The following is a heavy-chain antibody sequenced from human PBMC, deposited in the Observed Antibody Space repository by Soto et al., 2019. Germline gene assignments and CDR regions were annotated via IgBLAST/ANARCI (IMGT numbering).Heavy chain of an antibody. Sequence: QVQLVESEGGVVQPGRSLRLSCAASGFTFSSYAMHWVRQAPGKGLEWVAVISYDGSNKYYADSVKGRFTISRDNSKNTLYLQMNSLRADDTAVYYCARVAVEMATIHVFDYWGQGTLVTVSS. D-gene: IGHD5-12*01. CDR2: ISYDGSNK. CDR1: GFTFSSYA. J-gene: IGHJ4*02. CDR3: ARVAVEMATIHVFDY. V-gene: IGHV3-30-3*01.